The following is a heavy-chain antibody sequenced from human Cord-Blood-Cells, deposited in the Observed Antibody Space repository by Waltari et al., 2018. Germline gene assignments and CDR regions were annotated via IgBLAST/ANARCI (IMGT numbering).Heavy chain of an antibody. CDR1: GGSISSSSYY. CDR2: IYYSGST. Sequence: QLQLQESGPGLVKPSETLSLTCTVSGGSISSSSYYWGWIRQPPGQGLEWIGCIYYSGSTSYNPPLKSRVTISVNTSKTQFSLKLSSVTPADTAVYYCARGTIISYYYYDSSGSSFDYWGQGTLVTVSS. J-gene: IGHJ4*02. D-gene: IGHD3-22*01. CDR3: ARGTIISYYYYDSSGSSFDY. V-gene: IGHV4-39*01.